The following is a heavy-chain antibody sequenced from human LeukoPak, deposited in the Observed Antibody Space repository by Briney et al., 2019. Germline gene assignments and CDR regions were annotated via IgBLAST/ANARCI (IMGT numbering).Heavy chain of an antibody. CDR3: ARKSRTGTSRFFDY. CDR2: LSGSGST. Sequence: SETLSLTCTVSGDSISGYYWSWIRQPPGKGLEWIGYLSGSGSTNYNPSLKSRVTISVSRNYFSLELRSVTAADAAVYYCARKSRTGTSRFFDYWGQGTLVTVSS. D-gene: IGHD1-7*01. V-gene: IGHV4-59*01. J-gene: IGHJ4*02. CDR1: GDSISGYY.